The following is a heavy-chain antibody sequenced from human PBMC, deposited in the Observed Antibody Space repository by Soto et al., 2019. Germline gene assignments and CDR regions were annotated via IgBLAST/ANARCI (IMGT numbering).Heavy chain of an antibody. CDR3: AAELSIVGEYYYYVMDF. Sequence: PGGSLRLSCAASGFTFSSYGMHWVRQAPGKGLEWVAVIWYDGSNKYYADSVKGRFTISRDNSKNTLYLQMNSLRAEDTAVYYCAAELSIVGEYYYYVMDFWGQGTTVPVSS. V-gene: IGHV3-33*01. D-gene: IGHD1-26*01. J-gene: IGHJ6*02. CDR2: IWYDGSNK. CDR1: GFTFSSYG.